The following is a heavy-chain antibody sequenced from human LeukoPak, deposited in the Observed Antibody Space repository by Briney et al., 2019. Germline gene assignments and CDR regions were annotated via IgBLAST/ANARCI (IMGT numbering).Heavy chain of an antibody. D-gene: IGHD1-26*01. CDR1: GDSVSSNSAA. V-gene: IGHV6-1*01. CDR3: AREVGLRREPHKTYYFDY. Sequence: SQTLSLTCAISGDSVSSNSAAWNWIRQSPSRGLEWLGRTYYRSKWYNDYAVSVKSRITINPDTSKNQFSLQLNSVTPEDTAVYYRAREVGLRREPHKTYYFDYWGQGTLVTVSS. CDR2: TYYRSKWYN. J-gene: IGHJ4*02.